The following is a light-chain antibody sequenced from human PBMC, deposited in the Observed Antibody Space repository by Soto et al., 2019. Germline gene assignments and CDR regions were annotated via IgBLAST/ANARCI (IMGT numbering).Light chain of an antibody. Sequence: DIQITQSPSCLSSALLDRVTITCRASQSISSYLNWYQQKPGKAPKLLIYAASSLQSGVPSRFSGSGSGTDFTLTISSLQTEDFATYYCQQANSFPTFGQGTRLEI. J-gene: IGKJ5*01. V-gene: IGKV1-39*01. CDR3: QQANSFPT. CDR2: AAS. CDR1: QSISSY.